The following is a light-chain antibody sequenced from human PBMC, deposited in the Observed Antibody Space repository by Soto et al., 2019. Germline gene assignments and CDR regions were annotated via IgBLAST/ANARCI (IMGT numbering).Light chain of an antibody. CDR3: QQRSNWPPYT. V-gene: IGKV3-11*01. CDR1: QSVSSY. J-gene: IGKJ2*01. CDR2: DAS. Sequence: EIVLTQYPATLSLSPGERATLSCRASQSVSSYLAWYQQKPCQAPRLLIYDASNRATGIPARFSGSESGTDVTLTIGSLEPEDFAVYYCQQRSNWPPYTFGQGTKREIK.